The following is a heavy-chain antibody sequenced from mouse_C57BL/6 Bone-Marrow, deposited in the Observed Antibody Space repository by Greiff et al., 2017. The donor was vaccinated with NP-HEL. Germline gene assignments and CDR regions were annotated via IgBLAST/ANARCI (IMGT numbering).Heavy chain of an antibody. CDR3: ARGYGSYYFDY. CDR1: GYTFTSYW. Sequence: QVQLQQPGAELVRPGTSVKLSCKASGYTFTSYWMHWVKQRPGQGLEWIGVIDPSDSYTNYNQKFKGKATLTVDTSSSTAYMQLSSLTSEDSAVYYCARGYGSYYFDYWGQGTTLTVPS. J-gene: IGHJ2*01. V-gene: IGHV1-59*01. CDR2: IDPSDSYT. D-gene: IGHD1-1*01.